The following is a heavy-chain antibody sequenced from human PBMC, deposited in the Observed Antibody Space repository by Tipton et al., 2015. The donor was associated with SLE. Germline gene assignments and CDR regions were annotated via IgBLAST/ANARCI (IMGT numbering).Heavy chain of an antibody. J-gene: IGHJ4*02. CDR3: ARVATIIDY. D-gene: IGHD5-12*01. Sequence: LRLSCTVSGGSISSSSYYWGWIRQPPGKGLEWIGSIYYSGTTYYNPSLKSRVTISVDTSKNQFSLKLNSVTAADTAVYYCARVATIIDYWGQGTLVTVSS. CDR1: GGSISSSSYY. V-gene: IGHV4-39*01. CDR2: IYYSGTT.